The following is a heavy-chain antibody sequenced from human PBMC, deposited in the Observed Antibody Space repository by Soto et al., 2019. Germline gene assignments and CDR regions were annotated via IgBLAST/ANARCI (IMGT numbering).Heavy chain of an antibody. V-gene: IGHV4-31*03. CDR2: IYYSGST. J-gene: IGHJ6*02. CDR1: GGSISSGGYY. CDR3: AVSRDGYSMDV. Sequence: QVQLQESGPGLVKPSQTLSLTCTVSGGSISSGGYYWSWIRQHPGKGLEWIGYIYYSGSTYYNPSLKSRVTISVDTSKDQFSLKLSSVTAADSAVYYCAVSRDGYSMDVWGQGTTVTVSS. D-gene: IGHD2-2*01.